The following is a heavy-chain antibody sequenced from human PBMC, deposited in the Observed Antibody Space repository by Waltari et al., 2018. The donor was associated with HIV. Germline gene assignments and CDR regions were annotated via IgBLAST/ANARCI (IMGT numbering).Heavy chain of an antibody. V-gene: IGHV3-21*01. D-gene: IGHD6-13*01. Sequence: EVQLVESGGGLVKPGGSLRLSCAASGFTFSSYSMNWVRQAPGKGLDGVATISRSSSYINYADSVKGRFTISRDNAKNSLYLQMNSLRAEDTAGYYCAGSSSWFDYWGQGTLVTVSS. CDR2: ISRSSSYI. CDR3: AGSSSWFDY. J-gene: IGHJ4*02. CDR1: GFTFSSYS.